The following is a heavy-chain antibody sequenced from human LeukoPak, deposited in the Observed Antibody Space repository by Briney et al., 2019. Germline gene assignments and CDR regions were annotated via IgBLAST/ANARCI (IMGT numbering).Heavy chain of an antibody. D-gene: IGHD3-3*01. V-gene: IGHV1-2*04. CDR3: ARGSRITIFGVVIPRRNYYGMDV. Sequence: ASVKVSCTASGYTFTGYYMHWVRQAPGQGLEWMGWINPNSGGTNYAQKFQGWVTMTRDTSISTAYMELSRLRSDDTAVYYCARGSRITIFGVVIPRRNYYGMDVWGQGTTVTVSS. J-gene: IGHJ6*02. CDR2: INPNSGGT. CDR1: GYTFTGYY.